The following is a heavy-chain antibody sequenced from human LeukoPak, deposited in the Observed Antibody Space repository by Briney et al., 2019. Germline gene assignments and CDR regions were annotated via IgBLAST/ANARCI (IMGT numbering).Heavy chain of an antibody. D-gene: IGHD2-2*01. CDR2: ISGSGGST. CDR3: AKDIVVVPAAMVGYYYYYGMDV. CDR1: GFTFSSYA. V-gene: IGHV3-23*01. Sequence: GGSLRLSCAASGFTFSSYAMSWVRLAPGKGLEWVSAISGSGGSTYYADSVKGRFTISRDNSKNTLYLQMNSLRAEDTAVYYCAKDIVVVPAAMVGYYYYYGMDVWGKGTTVTVSS. J-gene: IGHJ6*04.